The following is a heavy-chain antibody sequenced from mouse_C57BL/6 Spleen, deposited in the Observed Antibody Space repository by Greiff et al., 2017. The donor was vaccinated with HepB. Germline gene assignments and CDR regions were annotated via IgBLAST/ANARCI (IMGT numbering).Heavy chain of an antibody. J-gene: IGHJ2*01. V-gene: IGHV5-6*01. CDR1: GFTFSSYG. Sequence: EVKVVESGGDLVKPGGSLKLSCAASGFTFSSYGMSWVRQTPDKRLEWVATISSGGSYTYYPDSVKGRFTISRDNAKNTLYLQMSSLKSEDTAMYYCARHQGGNYGDYWGQGTTLTVSS. CDR3: ARHQGGNYGDY. D-gene: IGHD2-1*01. CDR2: ISSGGSYT.